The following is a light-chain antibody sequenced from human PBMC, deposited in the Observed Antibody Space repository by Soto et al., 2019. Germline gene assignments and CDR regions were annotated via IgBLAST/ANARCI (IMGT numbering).Light chain of an antibody. CDR3: CSYAGSVV. CDR2: EGS. CDR1: SSDVGSYNL. Sequence: QSVLTQPGSVSGSPGQSITISCTGTSSDVGSYNLVSWYQQHPGKAPKLMIYEGSKRPSGVSNRFSGSKSGNTASLTISGLQAEDEADYYCCSYAGSVVFGGGTKLTVL. J-gene: IGLJ2*01. V-gene: IGLV2-23*01.